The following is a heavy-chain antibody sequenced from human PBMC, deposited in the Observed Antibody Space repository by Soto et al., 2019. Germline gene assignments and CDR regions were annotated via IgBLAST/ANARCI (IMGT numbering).Heavy chain of an antibody. Sequence: PSETLSLTCTVSGGSIRSYYWSWIRQPPGKGLXWXGXXXYXXXTNYNPSLKSRVTISVDTSKNQFSLKLSSVTAADTAVYYCARAWPRNWFDPWGQATLVTV. CDR1: GGSIRSYY. V-gene: IGHV4-59*01. D-gene: IGHD6-6*01. CDR2: XXYXXXT. CDR3: ARAWPRNWFDP. J-gene: IGHJ5*02.